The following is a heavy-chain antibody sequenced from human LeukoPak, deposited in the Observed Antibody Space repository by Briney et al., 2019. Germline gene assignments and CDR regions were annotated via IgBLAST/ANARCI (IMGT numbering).Heavy chain of an antibody. CDR3: ARGSSGSYYHTRDRDYFDY. J-gene: IGHJ4*02. CDR2: INPTGGST. CDR1: GYTFTSYY. D-gene: IGHD1-26*01. V-gene: IGHV1-46*01. Sequence: ASVKVSCKASGYTFTSYYMQWVREAPGQGLEWMGIINPTGGSTNYAQKFQGRVTMTRDTSTSTVYMELSSLRSEDTAVYYCARGSSGSYYHTRDRDYFDYWGQGTLVTVSS.